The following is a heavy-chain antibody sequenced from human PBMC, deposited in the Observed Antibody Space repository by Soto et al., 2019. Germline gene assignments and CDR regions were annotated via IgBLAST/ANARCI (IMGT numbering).Heavy chain of an antibody. V-gene: IGHV3-30*18. CDR1: GFTFSSYG. D-gene: IGHD6-19*01. CDR3: AKEHSSDWYGSDCYYYGMDI. Sequence: GGSLRLSCAASGFTFSSYGMHWVRQAPGKGLEWVAVISYDGSNKYYADSVKGRFTISRDNSKNTLYLQMNSLRAEDTAVYYCAKEHSSDWYGSDCYYYGMDIWGQGTTVTVSS. CDR2: ISYDGSNK. J-gene: IGHJ6*02.